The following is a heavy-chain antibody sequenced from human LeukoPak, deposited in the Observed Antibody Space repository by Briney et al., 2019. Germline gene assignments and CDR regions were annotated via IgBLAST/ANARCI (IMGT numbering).Heavy chain of an antibody. J-gene: IGHJ4*02. D-gene: IGHD6-19*01. CDR3: AKHRGDGSGWY. CDR2: ISYDGSNK. CDR1: GFTFSSYG. Sequence: GGSLRLSCAASGFTFSSYGMHGVRQAPGKGLEWVAVISYDGSNKYYVDSVKGRFTISRDNSKNTLYLQMNSLRAEDTAVYYCAKHRGDGSGWYWGQGTLVTVSS. V-gene: IGHV3-33*05.